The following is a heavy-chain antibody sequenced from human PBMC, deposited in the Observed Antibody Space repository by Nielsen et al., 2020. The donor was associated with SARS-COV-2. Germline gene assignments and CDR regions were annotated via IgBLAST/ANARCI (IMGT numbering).Heavy chain of an antibody. J-gene: IGHJ4*02. Sequence: ASVKVSCKASGYTFTDYYIHWVRQAPGQGLEWMGRIIPILGIAIYAQKFQGRVTMTRDTSTSTAYMELSSLRSEDTAVYYCARDGSHDFWSYSYFDYWGQGTLVTVSS. V-gene: IGHV1-2*06. D-gene: IGHD3-3*01. CDR3: ARDGSHDFWSYSYFDY. CDR2: IIPILGIA. CDR1: GYTFTDYY.